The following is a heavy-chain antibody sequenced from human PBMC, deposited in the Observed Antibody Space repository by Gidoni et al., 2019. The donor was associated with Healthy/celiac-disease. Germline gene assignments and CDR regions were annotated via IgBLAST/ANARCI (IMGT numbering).Heavy chain of an antibody. CDR2: IYSGGSP. D-gene: IGHD6-19*01. CDR3: ARAVQGRWLVLVY. Sequence: EVQLVESGGGLIQPGGSLRLSCAASGFTVSSNYMSWVRKAPGKGLEWVSVIYSGGSPYYADSVKGRFTISRDNSKNTLYLQMNSLRAEDTAVYYCARAVQGRWLVLVYWGQGTLVTVSS. J-gene: IGHJ4*02. V-gene: IGHV3-53*01. CDR1: GFTVSSNY.